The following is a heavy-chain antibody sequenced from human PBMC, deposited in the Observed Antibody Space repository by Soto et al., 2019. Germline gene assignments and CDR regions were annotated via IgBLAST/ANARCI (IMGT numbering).Heavy chain of an antibody. D-gene: IGHD6-25*01. V-gene: IGHV3-30*18. J-gene: IGHJ4*02. CDR2: ISYDGSNK. CDR1: GFTFSSYG. CDR3: AKGSEYSSDYFDY. Sequence: GGSLRLSCAASGFTFSSYGMHWVRQAPGKGLEWVAVISYDGSNKYYADSVKGRFTISRDNSKNTLYLQMNSLRAEDTAVYYCAKGSEYSSDYFDYWGQGTLVTVSS.